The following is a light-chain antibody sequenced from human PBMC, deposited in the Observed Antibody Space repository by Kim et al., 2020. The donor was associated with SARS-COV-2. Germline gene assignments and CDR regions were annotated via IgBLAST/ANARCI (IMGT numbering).Light chain of an antibody. CDR3: AAWDDSLSGLV. CDR1: ISNIGSYY. V-gene: IGLV1-47*01. Sequence: GQKITISCSGTISNIGSYYVYWYQQLPGPAPKLLIYRNDQRPSGVPDRFSGSKSDTSASLAISGLRSEDEADYHCAAWDDSLSGLVFGGGTKVTVL. J-gene: IGLJ2*01. CDR2: RND.